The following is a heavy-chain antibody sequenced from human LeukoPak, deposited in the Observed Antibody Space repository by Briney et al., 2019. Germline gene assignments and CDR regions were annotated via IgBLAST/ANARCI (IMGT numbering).Heavy chain of an antibody. CDR1: GFTFSNFA. D-gene: IGHD2-15*01. CDR3: ARDLHCSGGSCYSGLHY. V-gene: IGHV3-30*04. CDR2: ISYDGSYK. Sequence: GGSLRLSCAASGFTFSNFAMHWVRQAPGKGLEWVSVISYDGSYKYYADSVKGRFTISRDNSKNTLYLQMNSLRPEDTAVYYCARDLHCSGGSCYSGLHYWGQGTLVTVSS. J-gene: IGHJ4*02.